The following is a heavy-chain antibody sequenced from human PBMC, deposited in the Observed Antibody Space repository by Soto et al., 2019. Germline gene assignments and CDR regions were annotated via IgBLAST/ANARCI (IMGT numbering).Heavy chain of an antibody. Sequence: LILSCVASGFTFSSYCMSWVRQAPGKGLEWVANIKQDGSEKYYVDSVKDRFTISRDNAKNSLYLQMNSLRAEDSAVYYCARVYPGSGWPYHYYGMDVWGQGTTVTVSS. V-gene: IGHV3-7*01. CDR3: ARVYPGSGWPYHYYGMDV. D-gene: IGHD6-19*01. CDR1: GFTFSSYC. J-gene: IGHJ6*02. CDR2: IKQDGSEK.